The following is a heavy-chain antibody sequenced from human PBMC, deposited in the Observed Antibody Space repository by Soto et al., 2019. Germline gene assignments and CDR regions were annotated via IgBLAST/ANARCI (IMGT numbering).Heavy chain of an antibody. CDR3: ARVGHTGYENFFYYGMDV. V-gene: IGHV1-3*04. J-gene: IGHJ6*02. D-gene: IGHD3-3*01. Sequence: GASVKVSCKASGYIFTTYVMHWVRQAPGQRHEWMGWINSGNGNTRYSQKFQDRVTFSSDTSASTAYMELRSLRSEDTAVYYCARVGHTGYENFFYYGMDVWGPGTTVTVSS. CDR2: INSGNGNT. CDR1: GYIFTTYV.